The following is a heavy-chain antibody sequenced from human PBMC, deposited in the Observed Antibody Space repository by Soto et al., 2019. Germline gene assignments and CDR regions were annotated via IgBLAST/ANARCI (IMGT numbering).Heavy chain of an antibody. J-gene: IGHJ6*02. CDR1: GGSISSGDYY. CDR2: IYYNGST. Sequence: QVQLQESGPGLVKPSQTLSLTCTVSGGSISSGDYYWSWIRQPPGKGLEWIGYIYYNGSTYYNPSLQSRVTNSVDTSNNQFSLQLSCVTAADTAVYYCASNYYDSSGYYHYYYYAMDVWGQGTTVTVSS. V-gene: IGHV4-30-4*01. CDR3: ASNYYDSSGYYHYYYYAMDV. D-gene: IGHD3-22*01.